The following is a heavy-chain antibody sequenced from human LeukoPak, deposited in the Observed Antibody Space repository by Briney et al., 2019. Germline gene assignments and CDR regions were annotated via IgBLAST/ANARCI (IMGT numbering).Heavy chain of an antibody. CDR3: ARVPGYSLLRFGELSHHYYGMDV. J-gene: IGHJ6*02. Sequence: GGSLRLSCAAYGVTFSSYGMNWVRQAPGKGLEWVSYTSSSGSTIYYADSVKGRFTISRDNAKNSLYLQMNSLRAEDTAVYYCARVPGYSLLRFGELSHHYYGMDVWVQGTTVTVSS. V-gene: IGHV3-48*03. D-gene: IGHD3-10*01. CDR1: GVTFSSYG. CDR2: TSSSGSTI.